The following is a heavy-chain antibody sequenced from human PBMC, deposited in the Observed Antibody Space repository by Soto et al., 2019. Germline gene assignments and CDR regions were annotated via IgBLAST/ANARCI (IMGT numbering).Heavy chain of an antibody. CDR2: IWYDGSNK. V-gene: IGHV3-33*01. CDR1: GFTFSSYG. J-gene: IGHJ4*02. Sequence: QVQLVESGGGVVQPGRSLRLPCAASGFTFSSYGMHWVRQAPGKGLEWVAVIWYDGSNKYYADSVKGRFTISRDNSKNTLYLQMNSLRAEDTAVYYCAREGGYDFWSAYDFDYWGQGTLVTVSS. CDR3: AREGGYDFWSAYDFDY. D-gene: IGHD3-3*01.